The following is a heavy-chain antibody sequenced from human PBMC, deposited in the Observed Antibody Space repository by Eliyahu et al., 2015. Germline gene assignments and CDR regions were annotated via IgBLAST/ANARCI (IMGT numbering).Heavy chain of an antibody. D-gene: IGHD5-18*01. CDR2: ISSSSSYI. Sequence: EVQLVESGGGLVKPGGSLXLXCAXSGFTFXSYSMNWVRQAPGKGLEWVSSISSSSSYIYYADSVKGRFTISRDNAKNSLYLQMNSLRAEDTAVYYCARGFRDTAMVISYWGQGTLVTVSS. V-gene: IGHV3-21*01. J-gene: IGHJ4*02. CDR1: GFTFXSYS. CDR3: ARGFRDTAMVISY.